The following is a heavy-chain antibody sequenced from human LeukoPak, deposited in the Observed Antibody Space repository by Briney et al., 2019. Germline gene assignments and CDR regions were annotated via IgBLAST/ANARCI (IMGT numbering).Heavy chain of an antibody. V-gene: IGHV1-18*01. D-gene: IGHD2-2*01. CDR3: AREYAPSGRNGVDY. CDR2: ISAYNGNT. CDR1: GYTFTSYG. J-gene: IGHJ4*02. Sequence: ASVKVSCKASGYTFTSYGISWVRQAPGQGLEWMGWISAYNGNTNYAQKLQGRVTMTTDTSTSTAYMELRSLRSDDTAAYYCAREYAPSGRNGVDYWGQGTLVTVSS.